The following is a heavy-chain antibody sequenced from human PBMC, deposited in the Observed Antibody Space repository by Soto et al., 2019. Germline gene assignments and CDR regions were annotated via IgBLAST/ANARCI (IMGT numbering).Heavy chain of an antibody. J-gene: IGHJ3*02. CDR1: GYTFTSYG. CDR3: ARDSRSRKENDAFDI. Sequence: ASVKVSCKASGYTFTSYGISWVRQAPGQGLEWMGWISAYNGNTNYAQKLQGRVTMTTDTSTSTAYMELRSLRSDDTAVYYCARDSRSRKENDAFDIWGQGTMVTVSS. CDR2: ISAYNGNT. V-gene: IGHV1-18*01.